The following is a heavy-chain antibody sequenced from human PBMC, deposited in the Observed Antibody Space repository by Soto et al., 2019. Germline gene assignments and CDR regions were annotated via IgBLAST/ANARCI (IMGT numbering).Heavy chain of an antibody. CDR1: GFTFSNAW. CDR2: IKSKTDGGTT. D-gene: IGHD3-22*01. V-gene: IGHV3-15*01. Sequence: GGSLRLSCEASGFTFSNAWMSWVRQAPGKGLEWVGRIKSKTDGGTTDYAPPVKGRFTISRDDSKNTLYLQMNSLKTEDTAVYYCTTDRGVITIDYWGQGTLVTVSS. J-gene: IGHJ4*02. CDR3: TTDRGVITIDY.